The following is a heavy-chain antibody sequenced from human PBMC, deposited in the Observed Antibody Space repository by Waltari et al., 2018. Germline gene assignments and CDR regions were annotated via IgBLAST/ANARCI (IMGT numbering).Heavy chain of an antibody. Sequence: QVQLQESGPGLVKPSETLSLTCTVSGSSISSYYWSWIRQPPGKGLECIGYIYSSRITYAHPALTSLVTRSVDTAKYQFALKLSSVTAADTAVYYCARTLLDYYYYYMDVWCKGTTVTVSS. CDR1: GSSISSYY. J-gene: IGHJ6*03. CDR2: IYSSRIT. CDR3: ARTLLDYYYYYMDV. V-gene: IGHV4-59*01. D-gene: IGHD2-21*01.